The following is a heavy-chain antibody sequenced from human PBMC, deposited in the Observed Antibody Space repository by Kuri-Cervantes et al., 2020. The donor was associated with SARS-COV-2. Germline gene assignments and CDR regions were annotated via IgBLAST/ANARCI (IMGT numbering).Heavy chain of an antibody. CDR2: ISSSGSTI. CDR3: ARVDPPLIDSSGLTGIDY. J-gene: IGHJ4*02. V-gene: IGHV3-48*03. Sequence: GGSLRLSCAASGFTFSSYEMNWVRQAPGKGLEWVSYISSSGSTIYYAGSVKGRFTISRDNAKNSLYLQMNSLRAEDTAVYYCARVDPPLIDSSGLTGIDYWGQGTLVTVSS. CDR1: GFTFSSYE. D-gene: IGHD6-19*01.